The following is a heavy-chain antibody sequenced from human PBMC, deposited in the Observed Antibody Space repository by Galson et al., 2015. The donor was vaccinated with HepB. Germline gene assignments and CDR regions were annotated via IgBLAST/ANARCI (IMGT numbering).Heavy chain of an antibody. CDR2: IYYSGST. D-gene: IGHD2-15*01. CDR3: ARGVVVVAATRPYYMDV. J-gene: IGHJ6*03. Sequence: ETLSLTCTVSGGSISSYYWSWIRQPPGKGLEWIGYIYYSGSTNYNPSLKSRVTISVDTSKNQFSLKLSSVTAADTAVYYCARGVVVVAATRPYYMDVWGKGTTVTVSS. V-gene: IGHV4-59*01. CDR1: GGSISSYY.